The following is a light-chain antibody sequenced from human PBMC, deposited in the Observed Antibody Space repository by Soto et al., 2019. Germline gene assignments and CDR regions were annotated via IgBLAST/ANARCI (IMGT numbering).Light chain of an antibody. CDR2: GAS. CDR1: QSVSSK. J-gene: IGKJ1*01. CDR3: QHYSTWLWT. Sequence: EIVMTQSPATLSVSPGERATLSCRASQSVSSKLAWYQQKPGQGPRLLIYGASTRATGIPDRFSASGSGTEFTLTISSLQSEDFAVYYCQHYSTWLWTFGQGTKVEI. V-gene: IGKV3-15*01.